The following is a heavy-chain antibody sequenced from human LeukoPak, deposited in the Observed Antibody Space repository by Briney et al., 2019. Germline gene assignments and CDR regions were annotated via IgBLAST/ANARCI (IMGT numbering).Heavy chain of an antibody. Sequence: PGGSLRLSCAASGFTFSSYWMSWVRQAPGKGLEWVANKKKDGSEKYYVDSVKGRFTISRDNAKNSLYLQMNSLRAEDTAVYYCARDGRELLRSSYYYYYYMDVWGKGTTVTISS. D-gene: IGHD1-26*01. J-gene: IGHJ6*03. V-gene: IGHV3-7*01. CDR2: KKKDGSEK. CDR1: GFTFSSYW. CDR3: ARDGRELLRSSYYYYYYMDV.